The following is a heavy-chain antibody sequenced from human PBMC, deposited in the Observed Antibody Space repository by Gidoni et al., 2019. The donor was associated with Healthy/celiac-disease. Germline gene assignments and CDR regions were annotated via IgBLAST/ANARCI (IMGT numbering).Heavy chain of an antibody. CDR1: GFSLSTSGVG. J-gene: IGHJ6*02. D-gene: IGHD4-17*01. CDR3: AHMDGRNHYYYYGMDV. Sequence: QITLKESGPTLVKPTQTLTLTCTFSGFSLSTSGVGVGWILQPPGKALEWLALIYWNDDKRYSPSLKSRLTITKDTSKNQVVLTMTNMDPVDTATYYCAHMDGRNHYYYYGMDVWGQGTTVTVSS. CDR2: IYWNDDK. V-gene: IGHV2-5*01.